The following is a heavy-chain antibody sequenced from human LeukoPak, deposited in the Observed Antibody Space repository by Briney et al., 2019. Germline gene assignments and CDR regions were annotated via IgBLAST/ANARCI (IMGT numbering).Heavy chain of an antibody. J-gene: IGHJ6*03. D-gene: IGHD6-6*01. CDR2: IIPVLSTA. Sequence: ASVKVSCKASGDTFSRYAISWVRQAPGQGLEWMGGIIPVLSTANYAQKFQDRVTITADESTSTTYMELSSLKSEDTAVYYCARTYSSSSPLYYYYYYYMDVWGKGTTVTVSS. CDR1: GDTFSRYA. V-gene: IGHV1-69*13. CDR3: ARTYSSSSPLYYYYYYYMDV.